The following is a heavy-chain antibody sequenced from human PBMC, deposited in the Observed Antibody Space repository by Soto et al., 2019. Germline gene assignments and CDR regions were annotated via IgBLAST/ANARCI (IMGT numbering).Heavy chain of an antibody. J-gene: IGHJ4*02. D-gene: IGHD3-9*01. CDR1: GFTFSTYA. Sequence: GGSLRLSCAASGFTFSTYAMSWVRQAPGKGLECVSDISGTGIRTYYSDSVKGRFTISRDNSKNILFLQMNSLRAEDTATYYCAKDRHPDGIWSFDFWGQGALVTVSS. CDR2: ISGTGIRT. V-gene: IGHV3-23*01. CDR3: AKDRHPDGIWSFDF.